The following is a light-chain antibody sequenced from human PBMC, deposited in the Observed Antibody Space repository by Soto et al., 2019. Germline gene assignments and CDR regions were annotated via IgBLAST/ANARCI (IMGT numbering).Light chain of an antibody. CDR3: QQGHNWPLT. CDR1: HSISTE. V-gene: IGKV3-15*01. J-gene: IGKJ2*01. Sequence: EIVMTQSPATLSVSPGERATLSCRASHSISTELAWYQQKPGQPPRLLIYSASTRATGVPARFTGNGSGSEFTLTISGLQSEDFAVYYCQQGHNWPLTVGQGTRLEI. CDR2: SAS.